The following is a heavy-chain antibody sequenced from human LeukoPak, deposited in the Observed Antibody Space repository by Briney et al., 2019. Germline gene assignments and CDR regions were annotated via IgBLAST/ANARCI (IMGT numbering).Heavy chain of an antibody. J-gene: IGHJ5*02. CDR2: ISYDGSNK. D-gene: IGHD2-15*01. CDR1: GFTFSSYG. Sequence: GRSLRLSCAASGFTFSSYGMHWVRQAPGKGLEWVAVISYDGSNKYYADSVKGRFTISRDNSKNTLYLQMNSLRAEDTAVYYCAREKDIVVVVAATGWFDPWGQGTLVTVSS. CDR3: AREKDIVVVVAATGWFDP. V-gene: IGHV3-30*03.